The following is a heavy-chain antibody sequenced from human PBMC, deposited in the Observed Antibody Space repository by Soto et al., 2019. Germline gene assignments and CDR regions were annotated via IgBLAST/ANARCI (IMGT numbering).Heavy chain of an antibody. J-gene: IGHJ4*02. Sequence: QLQLQESGSGLVKPSQTLSLTCAVSGGSISSGGSSWSWIRQPPGKGLEWIGYIYHSGSTYYNPSLKSSVTISVDRTKNQFSMKLSSVTAADTAVYYCARAGDSSGPVALGYWGQGTLVTVSS. CDR3: ARAGDSSGPVALGY. D-gene: IGHD6-19*01. V-gene: IGHV4-30-2*01. CDR1: GGSISSGGSS. CDR2: IYHSGST.